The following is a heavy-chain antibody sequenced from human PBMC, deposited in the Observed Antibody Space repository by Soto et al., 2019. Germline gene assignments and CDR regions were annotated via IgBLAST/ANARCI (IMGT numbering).Heavy chain of an antibody. Sequence: ASVKVSCKASGYTFTGYYMHWVRQAPGQGLEWMGWINPNSGGTNYAQKFQGWVTMTRDTSISTAYMELSRLRSDDTAVYYCARVGTVSAVTTTASYSYYGMDVWGQGTTVNVSS. CDR3: ARVGTVSAVTTTASYSYYGMDV. J-gene: IGHJ6*02. D-gene: IGHD4-17*01. CDR2: INPNSGGT. CDR1: GYTFTGYY. V-gene: IGHV1-2*04.